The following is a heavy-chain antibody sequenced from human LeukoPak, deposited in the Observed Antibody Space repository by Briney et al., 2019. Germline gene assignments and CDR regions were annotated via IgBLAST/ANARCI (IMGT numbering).Heavy chain of an antibody. CDR2: INPNSGGT. J-gene: IGHJ4*02. CDR1: GYTFTDYY. Sequence: ASVKVSCKASGYTFTDYYLHWVRQAPGQGLEWMGWINPNSGGTNYPQKFQGRVTMTRDTSISTAYMELSRLRSDDTAVYYCAILATTQLFDYRGQGTLVTVSS. D-gene: IGHD5-12*01. V-gene: IGHV1-2*02. CDR3: AILATTQLFDY.